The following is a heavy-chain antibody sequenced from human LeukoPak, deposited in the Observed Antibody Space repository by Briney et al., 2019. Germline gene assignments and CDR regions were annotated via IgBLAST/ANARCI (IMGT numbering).Heavy chain of an antibody. Sequence: GGSLRLSCAASGFTFSCYAMSWVRQAPGKGLEWVSAISGSGGSTYYADPVKGRFTISRDNSKNTLYLQMNSLRAEDTAVYSCAKAPLGVALADYWGRGTLVTVSS. CDR1: GFTFSCYA. J-gene: IGHJ4*02. CDR3: AKAPLGVALADY. D-gene: IGHD2-21*01. CDR2: ISGSGGST. V-gene: IGHV3-23*01.